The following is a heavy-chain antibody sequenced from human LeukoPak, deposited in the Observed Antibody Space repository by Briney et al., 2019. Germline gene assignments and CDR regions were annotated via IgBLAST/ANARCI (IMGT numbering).Heavy chain of an antibody. V-gene: IGHV3-23*01. CDR1: GFTFSSYA. Sequence: GGSLRLSCAASGFTFSSYAVSWVRQAPGKGLEWVSAISGSGGSTYYADSVRGRFTISRDNSKNTLYLQMNSLRAEDTAVYYCAKVTAAAGTGLFFDYWGQGTLVTVSS. J-gene: IGHJ4*02. CDR3: AKVTAAAGTGLFFDY. CDR2: ISGSGGST. D-gene: IGHD6-13*01.